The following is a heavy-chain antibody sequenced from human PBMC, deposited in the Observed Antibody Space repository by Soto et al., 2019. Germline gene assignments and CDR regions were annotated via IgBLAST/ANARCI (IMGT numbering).Heavy chain of an antibody. CDR2: ISGSGGST. D-gene: IGHD3-3*01. J-gene: IGHJ6*02. CDR3: AKGSRKRKSYVFWPPRPYYYYTMSV. CDR1: GFSFSSYA. V-gene: IGHV3-23*01. Sequence: PGRNLGLSCAASGFSFSSYAMSWVRQAPGKGLEWVSAISGSGGSTHYADSVKGRFTISRDNSKNTLYLQMNSLRAEDTAVYYCAKGSRKRKSYVFWPPRPYYYYTMSVWGPGP.